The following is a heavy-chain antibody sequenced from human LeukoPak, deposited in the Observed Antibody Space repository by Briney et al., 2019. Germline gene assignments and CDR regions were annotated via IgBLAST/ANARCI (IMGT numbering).Heavy chain of an antibody. D-gene: IGHD3-10*01. V-gene: IGHV3-74*01. CDR1: GFTLSSYA. J-gene: IGHJ4*02. Sequence: GGSLRLSCAASGFTLSSYAMSWVRQAPGKGLVWVSRINSDGSSTSYADSVKGRFTISRDNAKNTLYLQMNSLRAEDTAVYYCARVGRESYGSGSYSPYFDYWGQGTLVTVSS. CDR2: INSDGSST. CDR3: ARVGRESYGSGSYSPYFDY.